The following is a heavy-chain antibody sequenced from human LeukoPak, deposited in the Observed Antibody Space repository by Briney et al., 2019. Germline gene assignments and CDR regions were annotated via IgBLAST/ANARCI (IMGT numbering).Heavy chain of an antibody. CDR1: GGSFSGYY. CDR3: ARGGVTLTY. D-gene: IGHD2-21*02. CDR2: INHSGST. V-gene: IGHV4-34*01. J-gene: IGHJ4*02. Sequence: SETLSLTCAVYGGSFSGYYWSWIRQPPGKGLEWIGEINHSGSTNYNPSLKSRVTISVDTSKNQSSLKLSSVTAADTAVYYCARGGVTLTYWGQGTLVTVSS.